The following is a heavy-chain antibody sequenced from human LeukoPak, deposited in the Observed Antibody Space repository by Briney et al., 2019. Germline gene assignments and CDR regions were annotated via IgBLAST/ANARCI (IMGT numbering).Heavy chain of an antibody. J-gene: IGHJ4*01. CDR1: GYTFSSYY. Sequence: ASVKVSCKASGYTFSSYYMHWVRQAPGQGLEWMEIINPSGGSTKYAQKPQGRVTMTSDTSTSTVYMELSSLRSGDTAVYSCGRDATTRPQFYWGHETLVTASS. CDR3: GRDATTRPQFY. D-gene: IGHD1-26*01. CDR2: INPSGGST. V-gene: IGHV1-46*01.